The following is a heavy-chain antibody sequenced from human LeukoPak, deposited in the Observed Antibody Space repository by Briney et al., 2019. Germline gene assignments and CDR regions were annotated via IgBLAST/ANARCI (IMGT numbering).Heavy chain of an antibody. D-gene: IGHD2-2*01. CDR3: ARESCSSTSCLEARYYYYYYMDV. CDR1: GGSISSGSYY. V-gene: IGHV4-61*02. J-gene: IGHJ6*03. Sequence: SQTLSLTCTVSGGSISSGSYYWSWIRQPAGKGLEWIGRIYTGGSTNYNPSLKSRVTISVDTSKNQFSLKLSSVTAADTAVYYCARESCSSTSCLEARYYYYYYMDVWGKGTTVTVSS. CDR2: IYTGGST.